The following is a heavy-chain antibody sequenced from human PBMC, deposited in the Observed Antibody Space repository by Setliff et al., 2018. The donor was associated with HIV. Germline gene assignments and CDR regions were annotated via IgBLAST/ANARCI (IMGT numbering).Heavy chain of an antibody. CDR1: GGSISHSH. J-gene: IGHJ4*02. Sequence: SETLSLTCTVSGGSISHSHWSWIRQPPGKGLEWIGYVWDNGTTKYNPSLESRVTISLHTSKNQFSLKLSSVTAADPAVYYCATYRGGEGGRGYWGQGTLVTV. D-gene: IGHD1-26*01. CDR2: VWDNGTT. V-gene: IGHV4-59*01. CDR3: ATYRGGEGGRGY.